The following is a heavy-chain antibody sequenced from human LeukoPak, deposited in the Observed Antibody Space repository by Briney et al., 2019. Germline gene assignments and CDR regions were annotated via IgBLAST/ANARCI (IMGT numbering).Heavy chain of an antibody. CDR1: GGSIISSSPY. V-gene: IGHV4-39*01. J-gene: IGHJ4*02. Sequence: SETLSLTCTVSGGSIISSSPYRAWIRQPPGKGLEWIGSIYYNGGTFYSPSLKSRASISVDTSKNQFSLKLSSVTAADTSVYFCAREEASAADYWGQGTLVTVSS. CDR3: AREEASAADY. D-gene: IGHD6-13*01. CDR2: IYYNGGT.